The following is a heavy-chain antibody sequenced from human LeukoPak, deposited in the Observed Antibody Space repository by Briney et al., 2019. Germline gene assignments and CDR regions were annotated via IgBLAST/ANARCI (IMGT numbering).Heavy chain of an antibody. J-gene: IGHJ6*02. CDR3: ARVRIGQQLDKYYYYAMDV. CDR1: GYTFTGYY. V-gene: IGHV1-2*02. D-gene: IGHD6-13*01. Sequence: EASVKVSCKASGYTFTGYYMHWVRQAPGHGLEWMGWINPNSGGTNYAQKYQGRVTMTTDTSISTAYMEVSRLRSDDTAVYYCARVRIGQQLDKYYYYAMDVWGQGTTVTVSS. CDR2: INPNSGGT.